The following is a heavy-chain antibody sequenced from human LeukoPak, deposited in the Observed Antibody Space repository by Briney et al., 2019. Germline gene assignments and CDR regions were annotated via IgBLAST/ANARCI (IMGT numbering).Heavy chain of an antibody. J-gene: IGHJ4*02. Sequence: PGGSLRLSCAASGFTFSSYAMSWVRQAPGKGLEWVSAISGSGGSTYYADSVKGRFTISRDNSKNTLYLQMNSLRAGDTAVYYCAKAAYPEWFGELVCYFDYWGQGTLVTVSS. CDR3: AKAAYPEWFGELVCYFDY. D-gene: IGHD3-10*01. V-gene: IGHV3-23*01. CDR2: ISGSGGST. CDR1: GFTFSSYA.